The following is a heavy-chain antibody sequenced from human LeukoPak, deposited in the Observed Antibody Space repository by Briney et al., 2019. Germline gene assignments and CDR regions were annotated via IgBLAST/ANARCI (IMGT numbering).Heavy chain of an antibody. D-gene: IGHD2-2*01. V-gene: IGHV3-23*01. Sequence: PGGSLRLSCAASGFTFSSYAMSWVRQAPGKGLEWVSAISGSGGSTYYADSVKGRFTISRDNSKNTLYLQMNSLRAEDTAVYYCAKDPRTSYCSSTSCYEPFDYWGQGTLVTVSS. J-gene: IGHJ4*02. CDR3: AKDPRTSYCSSTSCYEPFDY. CDR1: GFTFSSYA. CDR2: ISGSGGST.